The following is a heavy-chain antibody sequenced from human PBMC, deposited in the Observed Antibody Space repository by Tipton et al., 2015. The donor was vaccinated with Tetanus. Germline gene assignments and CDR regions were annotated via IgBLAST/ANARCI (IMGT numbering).Heavy chain of an antibody. CDR3: AKALGSSAWYGT. CDR1: GFTFSNYA. V-gene: IGHV3-23*01. Sequence: SLRLSCAASGFTFSNYAVSWVRQAPGKGLEWVSGITGGNTYYADSVKGRFTISRDNSKNTLSLQMNSLRGEDTAVYYCAKALGSSAWYGTWGQGTLVTVSS. J-gene: IGHJ5*02. D-gene: IGHD6-13*01. CDR2: ITGGNT.